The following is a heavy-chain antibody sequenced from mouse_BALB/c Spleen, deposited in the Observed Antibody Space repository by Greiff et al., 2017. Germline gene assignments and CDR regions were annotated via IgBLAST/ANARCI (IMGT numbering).Heavy chain of an antibody. D-gene: IGHD2-14*01. CDR2: INPSTGYT. CDR3: ARSGVRYYAMDD. J-gene: IGHJ4*01. Sequence: VQLQQSGAELAKPGASVKMSCKASGYTFTSYWMHWVKQRPGQGLEWIGYINPSTGYTEYNQKFKDKATLTADKSSSTAYMQLSSLTSEDSAVYYCARSGVRYYAMDDWGQGTSVTVSS. V-gene: IGHV1-7*01. CDR1: GYTFTSYW.